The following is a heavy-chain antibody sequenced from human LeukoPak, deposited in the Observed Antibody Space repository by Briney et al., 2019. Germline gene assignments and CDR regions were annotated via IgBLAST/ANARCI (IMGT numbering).Heavy chain of an antibody. CDR2: ISSSSSYI. CDR1: GFTFSSYS. D-gene: IGHD1-26*01. V-gene: IGHV3-21*01. J-gene: IGHJ4*02. Sequence: GGSLRLSCAASGFTFSSYSMNWVRQAPGKGLEWVSSISSSSSYIYYADSVKGRFTLSRDNAKNSLYLQMNSLRAEDTAVYYCARDGSPYSGSYYGYWGRGTLVTVSS. CDR3: ARDGSPYSGSYYGY.